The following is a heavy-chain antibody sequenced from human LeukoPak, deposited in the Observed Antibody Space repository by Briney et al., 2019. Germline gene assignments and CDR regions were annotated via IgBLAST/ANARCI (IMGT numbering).Heavy chain of an antibody. J-gene: IGHJ4*02. D-gene: IGHD3-22*01. CDR2: IKQDGSEK. CDR1: GFTFSSYA. V-gene: IGHV3-7*01. CDR3: ARERETYYYDSSGYSSGYYFDY. Sequence: GESLRLSCAASGFTFSSYAMSWVRQAPGKGLEWVANIKQDGSEKYYVDSVKGRFTISRDNAKNSLYLQMNSLRAEDTAVYYCARERETYYYDSSGYSSGYYFDYWGQGTLVTVSS.